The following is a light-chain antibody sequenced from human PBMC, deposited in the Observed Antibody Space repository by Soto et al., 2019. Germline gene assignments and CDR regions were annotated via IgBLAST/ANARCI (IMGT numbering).Light chain of an antibody. V-gene: IGKV1-9*01. Sequence: DIQLTQSPSLLSASIGDRVTITCRASHDISTFLAWYQQKPGKAPKLLIYEASTLQSGVPSRFSGSGSGTEFTLTIRGLLPEDFAAYHCQQLYTFPFTFGQGTRL. J-gene: IGKJ5*01. CDR2: EAS. CDR3: QQLYTFPFT. CDR1: HDISTF.